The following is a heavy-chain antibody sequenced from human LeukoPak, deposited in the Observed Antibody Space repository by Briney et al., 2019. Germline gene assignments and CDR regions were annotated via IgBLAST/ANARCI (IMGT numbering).Heavy chain of an antibody. CDR3: ARHDRWLQFDS. CDR2: ISSSGRTI. V-gene: IGHV3-48*03. CDR1: GFTFSSYE. J-gene: IGHJ4*02. Sequence: GGSLRLSCAASGFTFSSYEMNWVRQAPGKGLEWVSYISSSGRTIYYADSVKGRFTTSRDNAENSLYLQMSGLRAEDTAVYYCARHDRWLQFDSWGQGTLVTVSS. D-gene: IGHD5-24*01.